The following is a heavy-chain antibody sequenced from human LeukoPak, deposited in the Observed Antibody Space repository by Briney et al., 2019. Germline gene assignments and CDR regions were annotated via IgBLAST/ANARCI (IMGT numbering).Heavy chain of an antibody. D-gene: IGHD6-13*01. V-gene: IGHV3-33*01. Sequence: GRSLRLSCAASGFTFSSYGMHWVRQAPGKGLEWVAVIWYDGSNKYYADSVKGRFTISRDNSKNTLYLQMNSLRAEDTAVYYCAREGSDSSGWYGWFDPWGQGTLVTVSS. CDR3: AREGSDSSGWYGWFDP. CDR2: IWYDGSNK. CDR1: GFTFSSYG. J-gene: IGHJ5*02.